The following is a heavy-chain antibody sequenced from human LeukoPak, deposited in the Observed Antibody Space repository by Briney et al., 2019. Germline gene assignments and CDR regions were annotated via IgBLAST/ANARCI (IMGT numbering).Heavy chain of an antibody. CDR2: IIPIFGTA. J-gene: IGHJ3*02. CDR3: ARGQYYYDSTGYHDAFDI. V-gene: IGHV1-69*06. CDR1: GGTFSSYA. Sequence: SSVKVSCKASGGTFSSYAINWVRQAPGQGLEWMGGIIPIFGTANYAQKFQGRVTITADKSTSTAYMELSSLRSEDTAVYYCARGQYYYDSTGYHDAFDIWGHGTMVTVSS. D-gene: IGHD3-22*01.